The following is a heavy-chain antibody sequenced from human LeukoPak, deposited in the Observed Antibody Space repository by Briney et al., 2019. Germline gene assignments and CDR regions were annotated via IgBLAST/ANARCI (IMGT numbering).Heavy chain of an antibody. CDR3: ARAIVGAGHFDY. CDR1: GGSISSTSYY. J-gene: IGHJ4*02. Sequence: SETLSLTCSVSGGSISSTSYYWGWIRQPPGKGLEWIGYIYHSGSTYYNPSLKSRVTISVDRSKNQFSLKLSSVTAADTAVYYCARAIVGAGHFDYWGQGTLVTVSS. V-gene: IGHV4-39*07. D-gene: IGHD1-26*01. CDR2: IYHSGST.